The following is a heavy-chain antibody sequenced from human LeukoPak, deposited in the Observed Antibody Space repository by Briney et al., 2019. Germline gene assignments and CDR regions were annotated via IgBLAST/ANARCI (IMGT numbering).Heavy chain of an antibody. V-gene: IGHV1-18*01. J-gene: IGHJ4*02. CDR1: GYTFTSYG. CDR3: ASVRDYYDSSGYYGY. D-gene: IGHD3-22*01. CDR2: ISAYNGNT. Sequence: APVKVSCKASGYTFTSYGISWVRQAPGQGLEWMGWISAYNGNTNYAQKLQGRVTMTTDTSTSTAYMELRSLRSDDTAVYYCASVRDYYDSSGYYGYWGQGTLVTVSS.